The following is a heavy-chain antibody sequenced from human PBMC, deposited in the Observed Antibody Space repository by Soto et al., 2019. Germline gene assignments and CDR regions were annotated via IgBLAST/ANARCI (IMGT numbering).Heavy chain of an antibody. CDR2: IYWNDDK. CDR3: APRPAVREDTWFDP. CDR1: GFSLSTSGVG. V-gene: IGHV2-5*01. Sequence: SGPTLVNPTQTLTLTCTFSGFSLSTSGVGVGWIRQPPGKALEWLALIYWNDDKRYSPSLKSRLTITKDTSKNQVVLTMTNMDTVDTAPYYWAPRPAVREDTWFDPWGQGTLVTDSS. D-gene: IGHD6-25*01. J-gene: IGHJ5*02.